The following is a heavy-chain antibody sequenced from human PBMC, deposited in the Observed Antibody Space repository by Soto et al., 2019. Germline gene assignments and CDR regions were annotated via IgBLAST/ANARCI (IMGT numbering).Heavy chain of an antibody. CDR1: GFTFSSYA. CDR3: TKSLISGAWGFLDY. CDR2: ISGSGGST. J-gene: IGHJ4*02. Sequence: GGSLRLSCAASGFTFSSYAMRWVRQAPGKGLEWVSDISGSGGSTHYADSVKGRFTISRDNSKNTLYLQMNSLIAEDTAIYYCTKSLISGAWGFLDYWGQGTLVTVSS. V-gene: IGHV3-23*01. D-gene: IGHD1-26*01.